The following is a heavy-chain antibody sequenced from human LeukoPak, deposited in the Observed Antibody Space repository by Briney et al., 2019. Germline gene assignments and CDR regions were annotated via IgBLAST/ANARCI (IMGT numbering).Heavy chain of an antibody. J-gene: IGHJ4*02. CDR2: IKYDGSEK. D-gene: IGHD5-18*01. CDR3: ARDVDTATFDY. Sequence: GGSLRLSCAASGFTFSVSWMSWVRQALGKGLECVANIKYDGSEKYYVDSLKGRFTISRDNAKSSLYLQMNSLRAEDTAVYYCARDVDTATFDYWGQGTLVTVSS. V-gene: IGHV3-7*01. CDR1: GFTFSVSW.